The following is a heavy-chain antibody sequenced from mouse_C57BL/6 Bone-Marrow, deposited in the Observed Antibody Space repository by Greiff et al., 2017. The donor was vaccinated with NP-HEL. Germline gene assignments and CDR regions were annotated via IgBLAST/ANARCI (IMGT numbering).Heavy chain of an antibody. CDR2: IYPSDSET. V-gene: IGHV1-61*01. CDR3: ARGRLLRSGAMDY. Sequence: QVQLQQPGAELVRPGSSVKLSCKASGYTFTSYWMDWVKQRPGQGLEWIGNIYPSDSETHYNQKFKDKATLTVDKSSSTAYMQLSSLTSEDSAVYYCARGRLLRSGAMDYWGQGTPVTVSS. CDR1: GYTFTSYW. J-gene: IGHJ4*01. D-gene: IGHD1-1*01.